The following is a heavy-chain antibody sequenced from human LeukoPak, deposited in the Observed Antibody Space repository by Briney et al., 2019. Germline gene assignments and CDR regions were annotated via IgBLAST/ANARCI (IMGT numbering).Heavy chain of an antibody. D-gene: IGHD3-3*01. J-gene: IGHJ5*02. CDR2: ISPYNGGT. CDR3: ARGGATIFTTWFDP. Sequence: GASVKVSCKASGYSFTGYYMHWVRRAPAQGLEWMGWISPYNGGTKYTQKFQGRVTMTRDTSISTAYMELSGLRSDDTAVYYCARGGATIFTTWFDPGGQGTLVTVSS. CDR1: GYSFTGYY. V-gene: IGHV1-2*02.